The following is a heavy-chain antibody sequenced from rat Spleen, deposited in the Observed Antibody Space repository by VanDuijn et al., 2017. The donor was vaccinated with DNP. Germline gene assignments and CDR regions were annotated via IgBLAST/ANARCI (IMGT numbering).Heavy chain of an antibody. V-gene: IGHV5-25*01. Sequence: EVQLVESGGGLVQPGRSLKLSCAASGFTFSNYDMAWVRQTPTKGLEWVASISSGGGGTYYPDSVKGRFTISRDNAKTTLYLHMDSLRSEDTATYYCARSRLPGYYPFACWGQGTLVTVSS. D-gene: IGHD1-4*01. J-gene: IGHJ3*01. CDR1: GFTFSNYD. CDR3: ARSRLPGYYPFAC. CDR2: ISSGGGGT.